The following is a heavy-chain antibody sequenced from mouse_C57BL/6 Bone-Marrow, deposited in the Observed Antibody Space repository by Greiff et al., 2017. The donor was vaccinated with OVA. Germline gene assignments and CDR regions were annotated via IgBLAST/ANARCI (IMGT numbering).Heavy chain of an antibody. D-gene: IGHD2-3*01. CDR1: GFTFSDYY. Sequence: EVNVVESEGGLVQPGSSMKLSCTASGFTFSDYYMAWVRQVPEKGLEWVANINYDGSSTYYLDSLKSRFIISRDNAKNILYPQMSSLKSEDTATYYCARWGDGYYAFAYWGQGTLVTVSA. CDR3: ARWGDGYYAFAY. CDR2: INYDGSST. J-gene: IGHJ3*01. V-gene: IGHV5-16*01.